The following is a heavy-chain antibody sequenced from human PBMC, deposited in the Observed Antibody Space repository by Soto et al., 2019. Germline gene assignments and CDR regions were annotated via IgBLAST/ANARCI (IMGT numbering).Heavy chain of an antibody. Sequence: QVQLVESGGGVVQPGRSLRLSCAASGFTFSRYTMHWVRQAPGKGLEWMAFISDDGNNKYYADSVKGQLTISRDNSKNTLYLEKNSLRTEDTAVYYCARDDEGGSDCDLGYWGQGTLVTVSS. CDR1: GFTFSRYT. CDR2: ISDDGNNK. D-gene: IGHD3-10*01. J-gene: IGHJ4*02. CDR3: ARDDEGGSDCDLGY. V-gene: IGHV3-30-3*01.